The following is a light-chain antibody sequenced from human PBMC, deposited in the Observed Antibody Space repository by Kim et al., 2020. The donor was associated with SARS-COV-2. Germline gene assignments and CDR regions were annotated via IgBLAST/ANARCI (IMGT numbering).Light chain of an antibody. CDR1: SGHSSYA. J-gene: IGLJ3*02. CDR3: QTWGTGHSWV. Sequence: QLVLTQSPSASASLGASVKLTCTLSSGHSSYAIAWHQQQPEKGPRYLMKLNSDGSHSKGDGIPDRFSGSSSGAARYLTISSLQSEDEADYYCQTWGTGHSWVFGGGTQLTVL. CDR2: LNSDGSH. V-gene: IGLV4-69*01.